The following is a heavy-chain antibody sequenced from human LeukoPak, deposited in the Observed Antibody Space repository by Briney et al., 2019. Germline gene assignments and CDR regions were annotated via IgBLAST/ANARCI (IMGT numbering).Heavy chain of an antibody. CDR1: GGSVSSGSYY. CDR2: IYYSGST. Sequence: PSETLSLTCTVSGGSVSSGSYYWSWIRQPPGKGLEWIGYIYYSGSTNYNPSLKSRVTISVDTSKNQFSLKLSSVTAADTAVYYCARDLRSRYPSLEWLLTPGDYYYYGMDVWGQGTTVTVSS. D-gene: IGHD3-3*01. J-gene: IGHJ6*02. CDR3: ARDLRSRYPSLEWLLTPGDYYYYGMDV. V-gene: IGHV4-61*01.